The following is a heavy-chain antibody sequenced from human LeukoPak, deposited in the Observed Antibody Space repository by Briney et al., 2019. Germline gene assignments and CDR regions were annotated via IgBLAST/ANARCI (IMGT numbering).Heavy chain of an antibody. CDR1: GFTFSSYA. J-gene: IGHJ3*02. CDR2: ISYDGSNK. D-gene: IGHD5-12*01. Sequence: PGGSLRLSCAASGFTFSSYAMHWVRQAPGKGLEWVAVISYDGSNKYYADSVKGRFTISRDNSKNTLYLQMNSLRAEDTAVYYCARDPQGGRWLQLLVTDAFDIWGQGTMVTVSS. CDR3: ARDPQGGRWLQLLVTDAFDI. V-gene: IGHV3-30-3*01.